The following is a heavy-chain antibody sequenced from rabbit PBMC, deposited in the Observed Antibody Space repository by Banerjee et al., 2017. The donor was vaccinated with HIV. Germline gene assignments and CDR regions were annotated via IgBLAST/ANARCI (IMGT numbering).Heavy chain of an antibody. CDR1: GIDFSSYYY. CDR3: AASSSIYYHYNL. J-gene: IGHJ4*01. Sequence: QQQLEESGGGLVKPGGTLTLTCKASGIDFSSYYYMCWVRQAPGKGLEWIGCISTYSGSTYYASWAKGRFTGSKTSSTTVTLQMTSLTAADTATYFCAASSSIYYHYNLWGQGTLVTVS. CDR2: ISTYSGST. D-gene: IGHD1-1*01. V-gene: IGHV1S45*01.